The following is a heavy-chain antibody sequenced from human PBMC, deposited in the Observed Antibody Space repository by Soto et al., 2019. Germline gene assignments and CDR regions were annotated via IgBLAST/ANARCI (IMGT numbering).Heavy chain of an antibody. CDR2: IAYSET. D-gene: IGHD6-25*01. V-gene: IGHV4-30-4*01. J-gene: IGHJ4*02. CDR3: ATRLRRLQEVFDY. Sequence: SETLSLTCTVSGGSIYSGAQYWSWIRQPPGKGLEWIGYIAYSETHYNPSLKSRLNISLDTSKKQFSLKLTSVTATDTAVYYCATRLRRLQEVFDYWGQGTLVTVSS. CDR1: GGSIYSGAQY.